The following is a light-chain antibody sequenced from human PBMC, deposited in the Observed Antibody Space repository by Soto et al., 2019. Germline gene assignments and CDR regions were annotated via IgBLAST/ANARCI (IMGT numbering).Light chain of an antibody. V-gene: IGKV1-39*01. CDR2: AAS. CDR3: QQSNSVPQT. J-gene: IGKJ2*01. CDR1: QNINRY. Sequence: DIQMTQSPSSLSASVGDRVTITCRASQNINRYLNWYQQKPGKAPKLLIFAASSLETGVPSRFSGSGSGTDFTLTISSLQPDDFAAYYCQQSNSVPQTFGQGTKLEIK.